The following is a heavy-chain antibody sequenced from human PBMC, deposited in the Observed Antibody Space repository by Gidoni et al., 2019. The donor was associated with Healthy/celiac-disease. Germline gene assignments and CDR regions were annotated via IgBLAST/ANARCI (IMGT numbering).Heavy chain of an antibody. V-gene: IGHV4-30-2*01. Sequence: QLQLQESGSGLVQPSQTLSLTCAVSGGSISSGGYSWRWIRQPPGKGLEWIGYIYHSGSTYYNPSRKSRVTISVDRSKNQFSLKLSSVTAADTAVYYCARAMTTVTTHFDYWGQGTLVTVSS. CDR3: ARAMTTVTTHFDY. CDR2: IYHSGST. CDR1: GGSISSGGYS. J-gene: IGHJ4*02. D-gene: IGHD4-17*01.